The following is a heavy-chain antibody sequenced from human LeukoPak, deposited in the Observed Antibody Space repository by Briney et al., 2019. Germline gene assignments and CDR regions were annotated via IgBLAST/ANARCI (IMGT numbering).Heavy chain of an antibody. CDR3: ARVVMSIAAADYFDY. J-gene: IGHJ4*02. Sequence: VASVKVSCKASGYTFTNYYIHWVRQAPGQGLEWMGGIIPIFGTANYAQKFQGRVTITADKSTSTAYMELSSLRSEDTAVYYCARVVMSIAAADYFDYWGQGTLVTVSS. D-gene: IGHD6-13*01. V-gene: IGHV1-69*06. CDR2: IIPIFGTA. CDR1: GYTFTNYY.